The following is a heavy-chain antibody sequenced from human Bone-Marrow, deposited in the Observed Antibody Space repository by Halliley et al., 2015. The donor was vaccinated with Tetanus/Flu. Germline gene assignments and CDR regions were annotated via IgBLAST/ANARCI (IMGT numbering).Heavy chain of an antibody. CDR3: AKGRDPYLDYYYGMDV. CDR2: ISSDGDKK. J-gene: IGHJ6*02. D-gene: IGHD3-10*01. V-gene: IGHV3-30*18. Sequence: ISSDGDKKYYADPVKGRFTISRDNSENTVYLQMNSLRDDDTAVYYCAKGRDPYLDYYYGMDVWGQGTTVTVSS.